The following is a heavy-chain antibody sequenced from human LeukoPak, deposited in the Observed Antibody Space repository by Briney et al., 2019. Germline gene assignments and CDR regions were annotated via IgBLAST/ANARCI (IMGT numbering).Heavy chain of an antibody. CDR1: GGSISSGGHY. CDR2: IYYSGGT. CDR3: ARVGYDFWSGRDYYYYMDV. J-gene: IGHJ6*03. V-gene: IGHV4-31*03. Sequence: SQTLSLTCTVSGGSISSGGHYWSWIRQHPGKGLEWIGYIYYSGGTYYNPSLKSRVTISVDTSKNQFSLKLSSVTAADTAVYYCARVGYDFWSGRDYYYYMDVWGKGTTVTVSS. D-gene: IGHD3-3*01.